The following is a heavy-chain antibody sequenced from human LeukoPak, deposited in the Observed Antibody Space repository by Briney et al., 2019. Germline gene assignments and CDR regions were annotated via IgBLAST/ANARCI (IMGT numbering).Heavy chain of an antibody. V-gene: IGHV3-23*01. Sequence: GGSLRLSCAASGFTFSSYAMSWVRQAPGKGLEWVSAISGSGGSTYYADSVKGRFTISRDNSKNTLYLHMNSLRDEDTAVYFCARDSSNDYWGQGTLVTVSS. CDR2: ISGSGGST. CDR1: GFTFSSYA. CDR3: ARDSSNDY. J-gene: IGHJ4*02.